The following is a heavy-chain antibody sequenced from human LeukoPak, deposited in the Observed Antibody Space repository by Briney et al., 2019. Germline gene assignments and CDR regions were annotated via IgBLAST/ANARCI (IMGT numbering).Heavy chain of an antibody. CDR2: IYYSGST. CDR1: GGSTSSYY. V-gene: IGHV4-59*01. J-gene: IGHJ4*02. CDR3: ARAYSSSWYYSEY. Sequence: SETLSLTCTVSGGSTSSYYWSWIRQPPGKGLEWIGYIYYSGSTNYNPSLKSRVTISVDTSKNQFSLKLSSVTAADTAVHYCARAYSSSWYYSEYWGQGTLVTVSS. D-gene: IGHD6-13*01.